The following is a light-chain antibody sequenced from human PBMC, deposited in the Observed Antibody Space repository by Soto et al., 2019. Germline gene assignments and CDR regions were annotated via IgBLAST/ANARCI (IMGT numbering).Light chain of an antibody. CDR2: DAS. Sequence: EIVLTQSPATLSLSPGETATLSCRASQSISRYLAWYQQKPGQAPRLLIYDASIRATGIPARFRGGGSETDFTLTISSLAPEDFAIYYCQQRGTWPRVTFGGGTKVESN. CDR1: QSISRY. V-gene: IGKV3-11*01. J-gene: IGKJ4*01. CDR3: QQRGTWPRVT.